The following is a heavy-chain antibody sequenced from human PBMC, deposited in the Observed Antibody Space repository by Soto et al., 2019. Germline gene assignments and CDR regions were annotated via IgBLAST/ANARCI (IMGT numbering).Heavy chain of an antibody. CDR3: ARHRALAAAPLYWDFDL. V-gene: IGHV4-39*01. CDR2: IYYTGST. CDR1: GGSFRSTSYY. D-gene: IGHD6-13*01. Sequence: QLQLQESGPGLVKPSETLSLTCTVSGGSFRSTSYYWGWIRQPPGKGLEWIGRIYYTGSTYYNPSLKSRVTMSVDTSKNQVSLERMLTPADTALYYCARHRALAAAPLYWDFDLWGRGTAVTVSS. J-gene: IGHJ2*01.